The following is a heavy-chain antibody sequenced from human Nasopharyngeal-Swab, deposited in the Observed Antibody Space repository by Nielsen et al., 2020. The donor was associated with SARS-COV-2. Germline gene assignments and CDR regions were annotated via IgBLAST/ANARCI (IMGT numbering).Heavy chain of an antibody. V-gene: IGHV3-23*01. Sequence: GESLKISCAASGFTFSSYAMSWVRQAPGKGLEWVSVISGSGGSTYYADSVKGRFTISRDNSKNTLYLQMNSLRAEDTAVYYCAREPELRFDYWGQGTLVTVSS. CDR1: GFTFSSYA. CDR2: ISGSGGST. CDR3: AREPELRFDY. D-gene: IGHD1-14*01. J-gene: IGHJ4*02.